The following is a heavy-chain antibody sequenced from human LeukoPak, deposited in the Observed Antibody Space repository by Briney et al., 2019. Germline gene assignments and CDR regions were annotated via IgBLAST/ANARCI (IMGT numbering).Heavy chain of an antibody. V-gene: IGHV4-59*08. CDR2: IYYSGST. CDR3: ARRGRGSSWYDY. J-gene: IGHJ4*02. CDR1: GGSFSGYY. D-gene: IGHD6-13*01. Sequence: PSETLSLTCAVYGGSFSGYYWSWIRQPPGKGLERIGYIYYSGSTNYNPSLKSRVTISVDTSKNQFSLKLSSVTAADTAVYYCARRGRGSSWYDYWGQGTLVTVSS.